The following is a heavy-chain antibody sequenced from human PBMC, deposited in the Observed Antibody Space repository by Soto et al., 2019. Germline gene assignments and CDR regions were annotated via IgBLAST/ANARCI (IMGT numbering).Heavy chain of an antibody. CDR2: IYYSGST. D-gene: IGHD3-10*01. CDR3: ARSSPYYYGCTPPCAFDI. Sequence: QVQLQESGPGLVKPSQTLSLTCTVSGGSISSGDYYWSWIRQPPGKGLEWIGYIYYSGSTYYNPSLKSRVTISLDPSKIQFSLKLSSVTAADTAVYYCARSSPYYYGCTPPCAFDIWGQGTMVTVSS. CDR1: GGSISSGDYY. J-gene: IGHJ3*02. V-gene: IGHV4-30-4*01.